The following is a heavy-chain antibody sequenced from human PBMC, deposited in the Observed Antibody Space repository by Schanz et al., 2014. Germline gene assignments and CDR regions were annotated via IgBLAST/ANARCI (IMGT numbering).Heavy chain of an antibody. CDR1: GFTFSRYA. V-gene: IGHV3-23*04. J-gene: IGHJ6*02. CDR3: AKDDTQVNGMDV. Sequence: EVQLVESGGGLVQPGGSLRLSCAASGFTFSRYAMSWVRQAPGKGLEWVAAVSGGGGSTYYADSVKGRFTISRDNSKNTLHLQMNSLRVEDTAVYYCAKDDTQVNGMDVWGQGTTVTVSS. CDR2: VSGGGGST.